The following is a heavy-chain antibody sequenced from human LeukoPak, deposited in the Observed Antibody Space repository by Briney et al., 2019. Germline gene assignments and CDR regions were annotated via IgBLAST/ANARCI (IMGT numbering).Heavy chain of an antibody. CDR2: IYYSGGDR. V-gene: IGHV4-59*08. D-gene: IGHD5-18*01. CDR1: SGPNNYYY. CDR3: ARQPAATAAFDI. J-gene: IGHJ3*02. Sequence: SDTLSLTCTLSSGPNNYYYRSWLRQPPGKGLTLTGYIYYSGGDRNYNPSLNSRLTISVDTSKNQISLMLTSMTAADTAVYYCARQPAATAAFDIWAQGTMVTVSS.